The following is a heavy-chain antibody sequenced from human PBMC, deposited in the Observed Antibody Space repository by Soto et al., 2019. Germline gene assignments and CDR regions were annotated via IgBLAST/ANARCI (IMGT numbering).Heavy chain of an antibody. CDR3: AINPGITRTTPEGLRDYYGMDV. J-gene: IGHJ6*02. CDR1: GGTFSSYA. D-gene: IGHD1-20*01. V-gene: IGHV1-69*13. Sequence: EASVKFSCKDSGGTFSSYAISWVRQAPGQGLEWMGGIIPIFGTANNAQKFQGRVTITPDESTSTADMELSSLRSEDTAVYYCAINPGITRTTPEGLRDYYGMDVWGQGATVTVSS. CDR2: IIPIFGTA.